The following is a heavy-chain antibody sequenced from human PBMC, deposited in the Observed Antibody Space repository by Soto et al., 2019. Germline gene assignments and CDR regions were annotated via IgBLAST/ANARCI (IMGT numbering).Heavy chain of an antibody. CDR1: GFTFSSYA. Sequence: GGSLRLSCAASGFTFSSYAMSWVRQAPGKGLEWVSAISGSGGSTYYADSVKGRFTISRDNSKNTLYLQMNSLRAEDTAVYYCAKPSGFGTLYYMDVWGKGTTVTVSS. D-gene: IGHD3-10*01. V-gene: IGHV3-23*01. CDR2: ISGSGGST. J-gene: IGHJ6*03. CDR3: AKPSGFGTLYYMDV.